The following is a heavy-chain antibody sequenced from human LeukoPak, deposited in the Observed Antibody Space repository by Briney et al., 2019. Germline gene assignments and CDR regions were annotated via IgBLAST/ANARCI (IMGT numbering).Heavy chain of an antibody. CDR1: GYTFTSYD. D-gene: IGHD5-18*01. CDR3: ARVFSAMVGDYYYYMDV. V-gene: IGHV1-8*01. J-gene: IGHJ6*03. Sequence: GASVKVSCKASGYTFTSYDINWVRQATRQGLEWMGWMNPNSGNTGYAQKFQGRVTMTRNTSISTAYMELSSLRSEDTAVYYCARVFSAMVGDYYYYMDVWGKGTTVTVSS. CDR2: MNPNSGNT.